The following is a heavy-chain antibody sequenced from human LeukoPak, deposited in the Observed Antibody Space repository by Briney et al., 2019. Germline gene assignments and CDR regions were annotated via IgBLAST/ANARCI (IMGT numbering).Heavy chain of an antibody. D-gene: IGHD6-13*01. CDR2: MNPNSGNT. CDR3: ARAPRVDSSSWSY. J-gene: IGHJ4*02. Sequence: GASVKVSCKASGYTFTSYDINWVRQATGQGLEWMGWMNPNSGNTGYLEKFQGRVTMTRNTSLATAYMELSSLTSDDTAVYYCARAPRVDSSSWSYWGQGSLVTV. V-gene: IGHV1-8*01. CDR1: GYTFTSYD.